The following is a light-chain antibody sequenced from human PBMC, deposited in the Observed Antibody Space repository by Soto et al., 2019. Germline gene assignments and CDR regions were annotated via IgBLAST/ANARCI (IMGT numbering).Light chain of an antibody. V-gene: IGLV1-40*01. CDR2: GNN. J-gene: IGLJ1*01. CDR1: NSNIGTGYD. Sequence: SVLTQPPSVSGAPGQRVTISCTGSNSNIGTGYDVHWYQQVPGTAPKLLIYGNNKRASGVPDRFSGFKSGTSASLAITGLQAEDEADYYCQSYDISLNGFYVFGTGTKVTVL. CDR3: QSYDISLNGFYV.